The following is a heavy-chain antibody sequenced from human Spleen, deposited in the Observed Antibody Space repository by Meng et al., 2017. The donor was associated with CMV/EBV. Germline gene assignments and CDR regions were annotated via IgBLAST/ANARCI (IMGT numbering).Heavy chain of an antibody. D-gene: IGHD3-10*01. CDR1: GYNFTGYY. CDR3: AADFSGGVVFDY. CDR2: INPNSGGT. Sequence: ASVKVSCKASGYNFTGYYMHWVRQAPGQGLEWMGWINPNSGGTTYAQKFQGRVTMTGDTSITTAYMEVSRLRSDDTAVYYCAADFSGGVVFDYWGQGTLVTVSS. J-gene: IGHJ4*02. V-gene: IGHV1-2*02.